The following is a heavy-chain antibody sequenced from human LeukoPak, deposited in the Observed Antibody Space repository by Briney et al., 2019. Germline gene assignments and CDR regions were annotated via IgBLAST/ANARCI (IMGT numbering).Heavy chain of an antibody. Sequence: ASVKVSCKASGYTFTGYYMHWVRQAPGQGLEWMGWINPNSGGTNYAQKFQGRVTMTRDTSISTAYMELSRLRSDDTAVYYCARGPPYYYDSSGYFDYWGQGTLVIVSS. J-gene: IGHJ4*02. CDR1: GYTFTGYY. CDR3: ARGPPYYYDSSGYFDY. CDR2: INPNSGGT. D-gene: IGHD3-22*01. V-gene: IGHV1-2*02.